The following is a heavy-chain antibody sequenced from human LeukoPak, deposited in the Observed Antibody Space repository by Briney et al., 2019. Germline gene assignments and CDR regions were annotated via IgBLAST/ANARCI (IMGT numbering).Heavy chain of an antibody. V-gene: IGHV3-49*04. CDR2: IRSNTFGGTG. J-gene: IGHJ4*02. CDR3: TRDQYRYNYGPGSSGLFDY. Sequence: KTGGSLRLSCTASGFTFGDYAMSWVRQAPGKGLEWVGFIRSNTFGGTGEYAASVKGRFIISRDDSKSIAYLQMNSLKTEDTAVYYCTRDQYRYNYGPGSSGLFDYWGQGTLVTVSS. D-gene: IGHD3-10*01. CDR1: GFTFGDYA.